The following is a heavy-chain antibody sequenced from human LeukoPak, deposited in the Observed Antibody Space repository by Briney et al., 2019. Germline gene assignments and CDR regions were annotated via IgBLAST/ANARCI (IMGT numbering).Heavy chain of an antibody. D-gene: IGHD3-3*01. CDR1: GYTFTGYY. CDR3: ARGDFWSGYYDPLDY. CDR2: INPNSGGT. V-gene: IGHV1-2*02. Sequence: ASVKVSCKASGYTFTGYYMHWVRQAPGQGLEWMGWINPNSGGTNYAQKFQGRVTMTRDTSISTAYMELSRLRFDDTAVYYCARGDFWSGYYDPLDYWGQGTLVTVSS. J-gene: IGHJ4*02.